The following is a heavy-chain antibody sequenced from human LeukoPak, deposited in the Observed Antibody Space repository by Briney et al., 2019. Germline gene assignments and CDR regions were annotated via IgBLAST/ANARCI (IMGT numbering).Heavy chain of an antibody. V-gene: IGHV4-39*07. J-gene: IGHJ4*02. D-gene: IGHD5-24*01. CDR3: ARGDGGYNRPFDY. CDR2: INHSGST. CDR1: GGSISSSSYY. Sequence: SETLSLTCTVSGGSISSSSYYWGWIRQPPGEGLEWIGEINHSGSTNYNPSLKSRVTISVDTSKNQFSLKLSSVTAADTAVYYCARGDGGYNRPFDYWGQGTLVTVSS.